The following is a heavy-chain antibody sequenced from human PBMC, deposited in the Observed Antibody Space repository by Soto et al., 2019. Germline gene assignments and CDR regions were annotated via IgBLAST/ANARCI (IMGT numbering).Heavy chain of an antibody. CDR3: ARVGSLGYCSSTSCRKYYGIDV. CDR1: GGTFSSYA. Sequence: QVQLVQSGAEVKKPGSSVKVSCKASGGTFSSYAISWVRQAPGQGLEWMGGIIPIFGTANYAQKFQGRVTITADEYTSTAYMELSSLRSEDTAVYYCARVGSLGYCSSTSCRKYYGIDVWGQGTTVTVSS. D-gene: IGHD2-2*01. J-gene: IGHJ6*02. V-gene: IGHV1-69*01. CDR2: IIPIFGTA.